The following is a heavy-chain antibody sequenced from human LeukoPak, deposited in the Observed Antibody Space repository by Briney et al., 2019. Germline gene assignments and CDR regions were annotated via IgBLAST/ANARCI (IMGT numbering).Heavy chain of an antibody. J-gene: IGHJ4*02. V-gene: IGHV3-23*01. CDR2: ISGGGSST. CDR1: GFTFINYD. Sequence: PGGSLSLSCAASGFTFINYDMNWVRQAPGKGLEWVSAISGGGSSTYYADSVKGRFTISRDNSKNTLYLQMHSLRAEDKAVYYCAIDGSAYTIGDTFDYWGQGTVVTVSS. CDR3: AIDGSAYTIGDTFDY. D-gene: IGHD3-10*01.